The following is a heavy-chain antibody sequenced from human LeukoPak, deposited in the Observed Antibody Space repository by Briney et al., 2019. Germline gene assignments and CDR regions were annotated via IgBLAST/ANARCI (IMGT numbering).Heavy chain of an antibody. J-gene: IGHJ4*02. CDR1: GGSFSGYY. CDR2: INHSGST. D-gene: IGHD6-19*01. V-gene: IGHV4-34*01. CDR3: ARVSLSSGWYVKLSIIDY. Sequence: SETLSLTCAVYGGSFSGYYWSWIRQPPGKGLEWIGEINHSGSTNYNPSLKSRVTISVDTSKNQFSLKLSSVTAADTAVYYCARVSLSSGWYVKLSIIDYWGQGTLVTVSS.